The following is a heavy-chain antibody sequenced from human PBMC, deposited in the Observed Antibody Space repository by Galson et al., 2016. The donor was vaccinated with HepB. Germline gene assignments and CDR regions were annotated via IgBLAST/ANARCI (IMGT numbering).Heavy chain of an antibody. Sequence: SLRLSCAASGFNFRSYAMHWVRQAPGKGLEWMAVTSHDGSNKQYADSVKGQFTISRDNSKNTLYLQMNSLRPEDTAVYHCARGAFWLDVWGQGTTVIVSS. D-gene: IGHD3-3*02. J-gene: IGHJ6*02. V-gene: IGHV3-30-3*01. CDR2: TSHDGSNK. CDR1: GFNFRSYA. CDR3: ARGAFWLDV.